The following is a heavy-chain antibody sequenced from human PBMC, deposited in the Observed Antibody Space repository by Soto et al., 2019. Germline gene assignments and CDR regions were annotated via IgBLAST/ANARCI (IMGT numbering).Heavy chain of an antibody. CDR1: GFTFSLYS. CDR2: ISRSSTGI. CDR3: ARSVTWGLDV. D-gene: IGHD3-10*01. J-gene: IGHJ6*02. Sequence: EVQLVESGGGLVQPGGSLRLSCAASGFTFSLYSMSWVRQAPGNGLEWVSYISRSSTGIHYADSVKGRFTNSRDDATNSMQLQTNSLRDADSAVYYWARSVTWGLDVWGQGTTVSIPS. V-gene: IGHV3-48*02.